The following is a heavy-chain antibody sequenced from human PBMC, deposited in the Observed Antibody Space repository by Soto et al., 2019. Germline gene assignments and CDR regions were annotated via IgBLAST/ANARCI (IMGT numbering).Heavy chain of an antibody. D-gene: IGHD6-6*01. V-gene: IGHV3-11*01. Sequence: QVQLVESGGGLVKPGGSLRLSCAASGFTFGDYYMSWIRQAPGKGLEWVSYISSSGSSTYYVDSVRGRFTISRDNAKNALYLQMDSLRAEAAAVYYCARAAAARHAAWYWVPGTQVSVSS. CDR2: ISSSGSST. J-gene: IGHJ4*02. CDR3: ARAAAARHAAWY. CDR1: GFTFGDYY.